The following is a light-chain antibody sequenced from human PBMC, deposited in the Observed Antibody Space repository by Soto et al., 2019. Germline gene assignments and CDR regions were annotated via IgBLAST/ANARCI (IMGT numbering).Light chain of an antibody. CDR3: SSYAGRNNWV. CDR2: EVS. V-gene: IGLV2-8*01. Sequence: QSALTQPPSASGSPGQSVTISCTGTSSDVGGYKYVSWYQQHPGKAPKLMIYEVSKRPSGVPDRFSGSKSSNTASLTVSGLQAEDEADYYCSSYAGRNNWVFGGGTKLTVL. J-gene: IGLJ3*02. CDR1: SSDVGGYKY.